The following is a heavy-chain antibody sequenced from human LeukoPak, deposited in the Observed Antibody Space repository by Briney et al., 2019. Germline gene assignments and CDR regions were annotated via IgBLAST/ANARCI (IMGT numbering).Heavy chain of an antibody. D-gene: IGHD6-13*01. CDR2: MNPNSGNT. CDR3: ARGLRGAAAGVNDY. J-gene: IGHJ4*02. V-gene: IGHV1-8*01. CDR1: GYTFTSYN. Sequence: ASVKVSCKSSGYTFTSYNINWVRQATGQGLEWMGWMNPNSGNTGYAQKFQGRVTMTRNNSISTAYMELSSLRSEDTAVYYCARGLRGAAAGVNDYWGQGTLVTVSS.